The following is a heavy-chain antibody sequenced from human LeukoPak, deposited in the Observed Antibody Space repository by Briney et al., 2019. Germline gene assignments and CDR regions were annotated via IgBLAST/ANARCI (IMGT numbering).Heavy chain of an antibody. J-gene: IGHJ4*02. CDR3: AKVWDWNYGEVYYVDY. CDR1: GFTFSSYA. V-gene: IGHV3-23*01. D-gene: IGHD1-7*01. CDR2: ISGSGGST. Sequence: GGSLRLSCAASGFTFSSYAMSWVRQAPGKGLEWVSAISGSGGSTYYVDSVKGRFTISRDNSKNTLYLQMNSLRAEDTAVYYCAKVWDWNYGEVYYVDYWGQGTLVTVSS.